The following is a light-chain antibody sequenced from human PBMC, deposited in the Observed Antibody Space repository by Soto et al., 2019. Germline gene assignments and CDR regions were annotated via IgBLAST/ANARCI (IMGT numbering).Light chain of an antibody. CDR2: SDN. CDR1: SSNIGGNP. J-gene: IGLJ7*01. V-gene: IGLV1-44*01. CDR3: ASWDDSLNGPV. Sequence: QSVLTQSPSASGTPGQRVTISCSGTSSNIGGNPVNWYQQLPGTAPKLLMYSDNQRPSGVPDRFSGSKSGTSASLAISGLQSEDEADYYCASWDDSLNGPVFGGGTQLTVL.